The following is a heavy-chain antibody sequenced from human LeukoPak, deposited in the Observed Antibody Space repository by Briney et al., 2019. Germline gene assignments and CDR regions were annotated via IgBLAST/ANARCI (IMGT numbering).Heavy chain of an antibody. V-gene: IGHV4-59*12. Sequence: SETLSLTCTVSGGSISNKYWSWIRQPPGKGLEWIGYIYYSGSTNYNPSLKSRVTISVDTSKDQFSLKLSSVTAADTAVYYCARRGDGYNYAYWGQGTLVTVSS. D-gene: IGHD5-24*01. CDR1: GGSISNKY. CDR3: ARRGDGYNYAY. CDR2: IYYSGST. J-gene: IGHJ4*02.